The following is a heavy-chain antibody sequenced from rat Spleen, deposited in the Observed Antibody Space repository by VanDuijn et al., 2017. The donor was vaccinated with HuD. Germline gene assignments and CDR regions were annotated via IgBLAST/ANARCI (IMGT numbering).Heavy chain of an antibody. D-gene: IGHD1-12*02. J-gene: IGHJ4*01. CDR1: GFSLSSNG. V-gene: IGHV2S8*01. CDR3: TRSGMVPMDA. Sequence: QVQLKESGPGLVQPSQTLSLTCTVSGFSLSSNGVSWVRQPPGKGLEWIAAISSGGNTYYNSVLKTRLSISRDTSKSQVFLKMNSLQTDDTAMYFCTRSGMVPMDAWGQGASVTVSS. CDR2: ISSGGNT.